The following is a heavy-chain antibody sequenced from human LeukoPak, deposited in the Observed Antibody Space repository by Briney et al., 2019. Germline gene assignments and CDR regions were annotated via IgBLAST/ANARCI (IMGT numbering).Heavy chain of an antibody. CDR3: SLARSEYHYGMDV. CDR2: TYYRSKWYY. Sequence: SQTLSLTCAISGDSVSSISVARNWIRQSPSRGLEWLGRTYYRSKWYYEYAVSVKSRINISPDTSKNQFSLQLTSVTPEDTAVYYCSLARSEYHYGMDVWGQGTTVTVSS. V-gene: IGHV6-1*01. CDR1: GDSVSSISVA. J-gene: IGHJ6*02.